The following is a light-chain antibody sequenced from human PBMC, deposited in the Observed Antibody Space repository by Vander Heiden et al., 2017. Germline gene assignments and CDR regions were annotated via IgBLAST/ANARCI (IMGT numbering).Light chain of an antibody. CDR2: DAA. J-gene: IGKJ1*01. CDR3: QQGTTGPPT. V-gene: IGKV3-11*01. Sequence: DIVLTQSPATLSLSPGERATRSCSASQSVSSYLAWYHQKPGQAPRLLIDDAANRATGIQDRFSGSGSGTDFTLTISSLEPEDFAVYDCQQGTTGPPTLGQGTKVKLK. CDR1: QSVSSY.